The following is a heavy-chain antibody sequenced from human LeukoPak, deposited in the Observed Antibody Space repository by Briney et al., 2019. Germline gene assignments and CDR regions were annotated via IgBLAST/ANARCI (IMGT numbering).Heavy chain of an antibody. Sequence: GGSLRLSCAASGFTFVDYAMHWVRQAPGKGLEWVSLISGDGGSACYADSVKGRFTISRDNSENSLYLQMNSLRTEDTALYYCAKAGVLRYFDWFGTYHHSYGMDVWGQGTTVTVSS. CDR2: ISGDGGSA. J-gene: IGHJ6*02. CDR1: GFTFVDYA. V-gene: IGHV3-43*02. CDR3: AKAGVLRYFDWFGTYHHSYGMDV. D-gene: IGHD3-9*01.